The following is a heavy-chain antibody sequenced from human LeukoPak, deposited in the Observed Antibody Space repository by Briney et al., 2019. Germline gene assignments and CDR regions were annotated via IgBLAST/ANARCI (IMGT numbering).Heavy chain of an antibody. CDR3: ARGSCSSTSCAFDY. J-gene: IGHJ4*02. Sequence: SETLSLTCTVSRGSISSGDYYWSWIRQPPGKGLEWIGYIYYSGSTYYNPSLKSRVTISVDTSKNQFSLKLSSVTAADTAVYYCARGSCSSTSCAFDYWGQGTLVTVSS. CDR2: IYYSGST. CDR1: RGSISSGDYY. V-gene: IGHV4-30-4*08. D-gene: IGHD2-2*01.